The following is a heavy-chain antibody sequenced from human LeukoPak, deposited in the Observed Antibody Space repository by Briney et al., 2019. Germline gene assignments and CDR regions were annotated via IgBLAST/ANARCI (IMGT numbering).Heavy chain of an antibody. CDR3: ANFYDSSGYYYSYFDY. Sequence: GGSLRLSCAASGFTFSSYGMHWVRQAPGKGLEWVAFIRYDGSNKYYADSVKGRFTVSRDNSKSTLYLQMNSLRAEDTAVYYCANFYDSSGYYYSYFDYWGQGTLVTVSS. CDR1: GFTFSSYG. V-gene: IGHV3-30*02. J-gene: IGHJ4*02. D-gene: IGHD3-22*01. CDR2: IRYDGSNK.